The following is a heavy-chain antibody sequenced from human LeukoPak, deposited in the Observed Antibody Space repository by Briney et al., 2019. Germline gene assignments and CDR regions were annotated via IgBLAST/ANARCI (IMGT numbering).Heavy chain of an antibody. CDR3: ARDMTRPSIAFDI. Sequence: SETLSLTCAVYGGSFSGYYWSWIRQPPGKGLEWIGEINHSGSTNYNPSLKSRVTISVDTSKNQFSLKLSSVTAADTAVYYCARDMTRPSIAFDIWGQGTMVTVSS. D-gene: IGHD3-16*01. CDR1: GGSFSGYY. J-gene: IGHJ3*02. V-gene: IGHV4-34*01. CDR2: INHSGST.